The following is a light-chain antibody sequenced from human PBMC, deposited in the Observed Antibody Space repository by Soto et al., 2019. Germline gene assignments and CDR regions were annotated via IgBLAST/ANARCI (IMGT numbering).Light chain of an antibody. CDR3: HHDDRSPIFT. V-gene: IGKV3-20*01. Sequence: EVVLTQSPGTLSLSAGERATLSCRASQSVANNHLAWYQQRPGQAPRLLIYAASTRAAGIPDRFSGSGSVSDFNLTISSLEPDDCVVFFCHHDDRSPIFTFGPGITVDIK. CDR2: AAS. J-gene: IGKJ3*01. CDR1: QSVANNH.